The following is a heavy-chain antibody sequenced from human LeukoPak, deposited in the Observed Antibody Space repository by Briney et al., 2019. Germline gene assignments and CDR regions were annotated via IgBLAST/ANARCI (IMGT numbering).Heavy chain of an antibody. CDR2: IYYSGST. V-gene: IGHV4-39*07. J-gene: IGHJ3*02. D-gene: IGHD2-15*01. CDR1: GGSISSRSYY. Sequence: SETLSLTCTVSGGSISSRSYYWGWIRQPPGKGLEWIGSIYYSGSTYYNPSLKSRVTISVDTAKNQFSLKLNSVTAADTAMYFCAGGYCSGAGCYGGAFDIWGQGTLVIVSS. CDR3: AGGYCSGAGCYGGAFDI.